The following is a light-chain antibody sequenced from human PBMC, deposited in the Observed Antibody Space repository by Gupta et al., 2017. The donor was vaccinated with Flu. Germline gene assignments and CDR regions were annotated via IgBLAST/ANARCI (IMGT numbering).Light chain of an antibody. Sequence: DIQMTHSPSSLSASVGDRVTITCRAGESINSYLNWYQQKPGKAPKLLIYAASSLQSGVPSRFSGSGSGTDFTLTVRSLQPEDFATYYCKQSYSAPWTFGQGTKVEI. V-gene: IGKV1-39*01. CDR3: KQSYSAPWT. CDR2: AAS. CDR1: ESINSY. J-gene: IGKJ1*01.